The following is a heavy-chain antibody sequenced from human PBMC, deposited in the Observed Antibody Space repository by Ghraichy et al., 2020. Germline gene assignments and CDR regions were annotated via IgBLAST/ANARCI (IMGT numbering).Heavy chain of an antibody. Sequence: ETLSLTCTVSGGSINSLYYWGWIRQSPGKGLEWIGSMYHDGHTYYSPSIKSRVTISVDMSKKQFSLKVDSVTATDTAVYFCASRVGDTANYYNGMDVWGQGTPVTVSS. J-gene: IGHJ6*02. CDR2: MYHDGHT. V-gene: IGHV4-38-2*02. CDR1: GGSINSLYY. CDR3: ASRVGDTANYYNGMDV. D-gene: IGHD1-26*01.